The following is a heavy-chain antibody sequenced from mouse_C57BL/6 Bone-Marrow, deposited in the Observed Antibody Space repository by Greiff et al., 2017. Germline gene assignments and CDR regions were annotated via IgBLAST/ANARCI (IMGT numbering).Heavy chain of an antibody. D-gene: IGHD1-1*01. Sequence: EVQLQESGPSLVRPSQTLSLTCTVTGFSINSDCYWIWIRQFPGNKLEYIGYTFYSGITYYNPSLENRTYITRDTSKNQFSLKLSSVTTEDTATYYCAREGGTTGYFDVWGTGTTVTVSS. CDR3: AREGGTTGYFDV. CDR2: TFYSGIT. J-gene: IGHJ1*03. CDR1: GFSINSDCY. V-gene: IGHV3-3*01.